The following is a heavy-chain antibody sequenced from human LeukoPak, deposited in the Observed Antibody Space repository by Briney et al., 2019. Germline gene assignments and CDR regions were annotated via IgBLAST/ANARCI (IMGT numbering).Heavy chain of an antibody. CDR2: INPISGGT. CDR1: GYTFTGYY. Sequence: ASVKLFCKASGYTFTGYYMHWVRQDPGQGLEYMGRINPISGGTVYAQKFQGRVTMTRDTSITTAYMELTRLTSDDTAVYYCARYCSSTSCYSDYWGQGTLVTVSS. CDR3: ARYCSSTSCYSDY. V-gene: IGHV1-2*06. D-gene: IGHD2-2*01. J-gene: IGHJ4*02.